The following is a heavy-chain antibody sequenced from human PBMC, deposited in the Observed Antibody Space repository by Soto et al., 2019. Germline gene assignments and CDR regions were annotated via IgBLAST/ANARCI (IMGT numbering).Heavy chain of an antibody. Sequence: QVQLVQSGAEVKKPGASVKVSCKTSGYTFTSYDINWVRQATGQGLEWMGWINPNSDNTGYAQKFQGRVTVTRDTSISTAYRELSSLRSEDTAVYYCARGRCSGYYHYYYGMDVWGQGTTVTVSS. V-gene: IGHV1-8*01. J-gene: IGHJ6*02. CDR1: GYTFTSYD. CDR2: INPNSDNT. CDR3: ARGRCSGYYHYYYGMDV. D-gene: IGHD3-22*01.